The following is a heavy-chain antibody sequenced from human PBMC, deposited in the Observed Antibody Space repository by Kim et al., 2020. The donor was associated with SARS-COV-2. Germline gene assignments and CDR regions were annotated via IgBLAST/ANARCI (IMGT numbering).Heavy chain of an antibody. CDR1: GFTFSSYG. D-gene: IGHD6-13*01. V-gene: IGHV3-33*01. CDR3: ARDSRARAAAGPFDY. CDR2: IWYDGSNK. Sequence: GGSLRLSCAASGFTFSSYGMHWVRQAPGKGLEWVAVIWYDGSNKYYADSVKGRFTISRDNSKNTLYLQMNSLRAEDTAVYYCARDSRARAAAGPFDYWGQGTLATVSS. J-gene: IGHJ4*02.